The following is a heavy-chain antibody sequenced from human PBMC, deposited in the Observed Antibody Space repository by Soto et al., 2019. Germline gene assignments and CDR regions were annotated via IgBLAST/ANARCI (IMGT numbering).Heavy chain of an antibody. CDR3: AKDWACSSTSCHPVPNWFDP. CDR2: ISGSGGST. V-gene: IGHV3-23*01. CDR1: GFTFSSYA. J-gene: IGHJ5*02. D-gene: IGHD2-2*01. Sequence: PGGSLRLSCAASGFTFSSYAMSWVRQAPGKGLEWVSAISGSGGSTHYADSVKGRFTISRDNSKNTLYLQMNSLRAEDTAVYYCAKDWACSSTSCHPVPNWFDPWGQGTLVTVSS.